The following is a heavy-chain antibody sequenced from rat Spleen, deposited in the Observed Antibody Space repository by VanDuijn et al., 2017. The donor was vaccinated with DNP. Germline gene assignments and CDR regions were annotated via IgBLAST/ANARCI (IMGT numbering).Heavy chain of an antibody. D-gene: IGHD1-12*02. V-gene: IGHV5S11*01. CDR3: ARHLTDYYDGPFDY. CDR1: GFTFSNYD. Sequence: EVQLVESGGGLVQPGRSLKLSCAASGFTFSNYDMAWVRQAPTKGLEWVASISPSGGSTYYRDSVKGRFTVSRDNAKSTLYLQMDSLRSEETATYYCARHLTDYYDGPFDYWGQGVMVTVSS. CDR2: ISPSGGST. J-gene: IGHJ2*01.